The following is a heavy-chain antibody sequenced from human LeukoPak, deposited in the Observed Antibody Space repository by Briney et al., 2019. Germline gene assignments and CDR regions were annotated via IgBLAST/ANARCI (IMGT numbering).Heavy chain of an antibody. V-gene: IGHV4-59*12. CDR1: GGSISSYY. J-gene: IGHJ6*02. Sequence: KTSETLSLTCTVSGGSISSYYWSWIRQPPGKGLEWIGYIYYSGSTNYNPSLKSRVTISVDTSKNQFSLKLSSVTAADTAVYYCARDRGYGMDVWGQGTTVTVSS. CDR3: ARDRGYGMDV. CDR2: IYYSGST.